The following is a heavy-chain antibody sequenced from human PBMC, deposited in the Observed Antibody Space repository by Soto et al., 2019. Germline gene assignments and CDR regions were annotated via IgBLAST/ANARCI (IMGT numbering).Heavy chain of an antibody. V-gene: IGHV3-23*01. CDR3: AKSVRFQAGTFIDY. Sequence: EVQLLESGGGLVHPGGSLRLSCTASGFTFSNYAMNWVRQAPGKGLEWVSAVSGSGGSTYHADSVKGRFTISRDNSKNTLYLQMNSLRAEDTAVYYCAKSVRFQAGTFIDYWGQGTLVTVSS. CDR1: GFTFSNYA. CDR2: VSGSGGST. D-gene: IGHD6-13*01. J-gene: IGHJ4*02.